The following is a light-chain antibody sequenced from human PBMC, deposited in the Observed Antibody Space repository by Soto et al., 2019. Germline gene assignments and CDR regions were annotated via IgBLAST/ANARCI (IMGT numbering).Light chain of an antibody. J-gene: IGLJ3*02. Sequence: QSVLTQSPSASASLGASVKLTCTLSSGHSNYAIAWHQQQPEKGPRYLMKLNSDGSHSTGDGIPDRFSGSSSGAERYLTISSLQSEDEADYYCQTWGTGTPWVFGGGTKLTVL. CDR3: QTWGTGTPWV. CDR1: SGHSNYA. CDR2: LNSDGSH. V-gene: IGLV4-69*01.